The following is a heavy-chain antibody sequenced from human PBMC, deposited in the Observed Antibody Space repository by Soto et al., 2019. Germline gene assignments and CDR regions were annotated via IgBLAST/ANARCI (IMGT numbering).Heavy chain of an antibody. CDR2: IVVGSGNT. Sequence: SVKVSCKASGFTFTSSAVQWVRQARGQRLEWIGWIVVGSGNTNYAQKFQERVTITRDMSTSTAYMELSSLRSEDTAVYYCAAESSIAARYGMDVWGQGTTVTVSS. J-gene: IGHJ6*02. D-gene: IGHD6-6*01. V-gene: IGHV1-58*01. CDR3: AAESSIAARYGMDV. CDR1: GFTFTSSA.